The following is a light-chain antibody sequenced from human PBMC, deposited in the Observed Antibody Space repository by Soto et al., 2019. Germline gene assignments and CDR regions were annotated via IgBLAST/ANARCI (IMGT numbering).Light chain of an antibody. V-gene: IGLV2-11*01. CDR3: CSYAGIPVV. Sequence: QSVLTQPRSVSGSPGQSVTISCTGTSSDVGGYNYVSWYQQHPGKAPKLMIYDVNKRPSGVPDRFSGSKSGNTASLTISGLQAEDEADYYCCSYAGIPVVYGGGTKLTVL. CDR2: DVN. J-gene: IGLJ2*01. CDR1: SSDVGGYNY.